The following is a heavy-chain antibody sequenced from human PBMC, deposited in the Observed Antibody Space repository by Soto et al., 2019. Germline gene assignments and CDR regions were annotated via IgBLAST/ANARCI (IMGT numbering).Heavy chain of an antibody. CDR1: GYTSADFG. V-gene: IGHV1-18*04. D-gene: IGHD2-2*01. CDR2: VSGNNGAS. Sequence: GSVKVSCKASGYTSADFGISWVRQAPGQGLEWMGWVSGNNGASNPAPKVQGRITMTLDTSTGVSYMALRSLRSDDTAIYYCVRDQKYFRVNGNWFDSWGQGTLVTV. CDR3: VRDQKYFRVNGNWFDS. J-gene: IGHJ5*01.